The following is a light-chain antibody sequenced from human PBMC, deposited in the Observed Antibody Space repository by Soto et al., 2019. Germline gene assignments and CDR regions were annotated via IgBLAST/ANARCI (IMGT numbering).Light chain of an antibody. J-gene: IGKJ5*01. CDR3: QRYGGSPYT. V-gene: IGKV1-9*01. CDR2: DAS. CDR1: QGISTF. Sequence: DIQMTQSPSTLSGSVGDRVTITCRASQGISTFLAWYQQHPGTAPKRLIYDASNLQSGVPSRFSGSGSGTEFTLTISSLQPEDFAVYDGQRYGGSPYTFGQGTRLEIK.